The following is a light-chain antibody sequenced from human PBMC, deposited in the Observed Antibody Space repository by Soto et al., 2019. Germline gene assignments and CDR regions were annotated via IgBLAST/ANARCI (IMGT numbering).Light chain of an antibody. CDR1: SSDVGAYNY. CDR3: SSFAAGNTWV. J-gene: IGLJ3*02. Sequence: QSALTQPPSASGSPGQSVTISCTGTSSDVGAYNYVSWYQQHAGKAPKLVTYEVTKRPSGVPDRFSGSKSANTASLTVSGVQAEDEADYSCSSFAAGNTWVFGGGTKLTVL. V-gene: IGLV2-8*01. CDR2: EVT.